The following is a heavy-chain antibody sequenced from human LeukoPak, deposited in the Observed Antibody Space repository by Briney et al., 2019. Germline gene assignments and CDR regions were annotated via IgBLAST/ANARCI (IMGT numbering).Heavy chain of an antibody. D-gene: IGHD2-15*01. CDR1: GYTFTGYY. CDR3: AREKKYCSGGSCYFDY. Sequence: ASVKVSCKASGYTFTGYYMHWVRQAPGQGLEWMGRINPNSGGTNYAQKFQARVTMTRDTSISTAYMELSRLRSDDTAVYYCAREKKYCSGGSCYFDYWGQGTLVTVSS. J-gene: IGHJ4*02. CDR2: INPNSGGT. V-gene: IGHV1-2*06.